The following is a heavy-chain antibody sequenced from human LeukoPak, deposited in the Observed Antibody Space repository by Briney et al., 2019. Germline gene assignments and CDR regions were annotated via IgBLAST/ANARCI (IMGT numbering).Heavy chain of an antibody. J-gene: IGHJ4*02. CDR3: ARDRYGDYTFDY. D-gene: IGHD4-17*01. Sequence: GGSLRLSCAASGFTFSTYSMNWVRQAPGKGLEWVSYISSSSTIYYADSVKGRFTISRDNAKNSLFLQMNSLRAEDTAVYYCARDRYGDYTFDYWGQGTLVTVSS. CDR2: ISSSSTI. CDR1: GFTFSTYS. V-gene: IGHV3-48*01.